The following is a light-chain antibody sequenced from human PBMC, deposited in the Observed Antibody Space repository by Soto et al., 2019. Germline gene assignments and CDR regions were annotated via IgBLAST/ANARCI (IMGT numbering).Light chain of an antibody. Sequence: VLTQHASVSGSPGQSITISCTGTSSDVGTYNYVSWYQQHPGKAPKLIIYEVSNRPSGVSNRFSGSKSGNTASLTISGLQAEDEADYYCSSYTSSTDYVFGTGTKVTVL. CDR3: SSYTSSTDYV. CDR1: SSDVGTYNY. CDR2: EVS. V-gene: IGLV2-14*01. J-gene: IGLJ1*01.